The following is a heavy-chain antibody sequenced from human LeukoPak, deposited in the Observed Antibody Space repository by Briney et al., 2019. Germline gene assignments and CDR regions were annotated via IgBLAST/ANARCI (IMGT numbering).Heavy chain of an antibody. D-gene: IGHD3-9*01. CDR1: GFTFSSYG. V-gene: IGHV3-30*02. CDR3: ARALTYYDILTGLDY. Sequence: GGSLRLSCAASGFTFSSYGMYWVRQAPGKGLEWVAFIRYDGSNKYYADSVKGRFTVSRDNSKNTLYLQMNSLRAEDTAVYYCARALTYYDILTGLDYWGQGTLVTVSS. CDR2: IRYDGSNK. J-gene: IGHJ4*02.